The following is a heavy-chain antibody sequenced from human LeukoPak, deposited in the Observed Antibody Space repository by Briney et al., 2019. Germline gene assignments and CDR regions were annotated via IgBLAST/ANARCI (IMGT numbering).Heavy chain of an antibody. D-gene: IGHD6-13*01. J-gene: IGHJ6*02. CDR1: GFSFSSSG. CDR3: ARSGIGGMDV. V-gene: IGHV3-33*01. CDR2: IWYHGRNE. Sequence: PGRSLRLSCAASGFSFSSSGMRWVRQAPGKGLEWLAVIWYHGRNEYYADSVKGRFTISRDNSENTLFLQMNSLRAEDTAVYYCARSGIGGMDVWGQGTTVTVSS.